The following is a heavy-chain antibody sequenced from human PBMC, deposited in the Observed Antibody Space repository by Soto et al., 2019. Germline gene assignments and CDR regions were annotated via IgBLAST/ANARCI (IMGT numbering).Heavy chain of an antibody. Sequence: QVQLVQSGAEVKKPGSSVKVSCKASGGTFSSYAISWVRQAPGQGLEWMGGIIPIFGTPNYAQKFQGRVTITADESTSTAYMELSSLRSEDTAVYYCASNPISYCSSTSCYGWFDPWGQGTLVTVSS. J-gene: IGHJ5*02. CDR2: IIPIFGTP. CDR3: ASNPISYCSSTSCYGWFDP. V-gene: IGHV1-69*01. D-gene: IGHD2-2*01. CDR1: GGTFSSYA.